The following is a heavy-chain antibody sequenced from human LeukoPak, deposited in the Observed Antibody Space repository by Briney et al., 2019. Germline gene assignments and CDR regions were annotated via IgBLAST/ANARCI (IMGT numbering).Heavy chain of an antibody. V-gene: IGHV3-33*01. Sequence: GGSLRLSCAGSGFTFSGYGMHWFRQTPGKGLEWVAVIAYDGSTAFYADSVKGRFTISRDNSKNTMSVQMDDLRAEDTAVYYCTRYNNDHFDYWGQGTLVTVPS. D-gene: IGHD1-14*01. J-gene: IGHJ4*02. CDR2: IAYDGSTA. CDR1: GFTFSGYG. CDR3: TRYNNDHFDY.